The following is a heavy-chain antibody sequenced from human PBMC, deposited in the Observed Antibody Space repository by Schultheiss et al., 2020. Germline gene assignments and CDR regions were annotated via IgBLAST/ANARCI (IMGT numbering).Heavy chain of an antibody. V-gene: IGHV3-9*01. D-gene: IGHD2-2*01. CDR2: ISWNSGRI. J-gene: IGHJ3*02. Sequence: GGSLLLSFSSSGFPFADYALHWVRHAPGKGLEWVSGISWNSGRIGYADSVKGRFTISRDNAKNSLYLPINSLRAEDTALYYCAKDGVGAFDIWVQGTMVTVSS. CDR3: AKDGVGAFDI. CDR1: GFPFADYA.